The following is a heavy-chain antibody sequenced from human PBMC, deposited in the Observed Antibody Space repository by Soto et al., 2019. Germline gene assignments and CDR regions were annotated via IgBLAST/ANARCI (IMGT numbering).Heavy chain of an antibody. CDR2: IIPIFGTA. D-gene: IGHD3-3*01. V-gene: IGHV1-69*13. CDR1: GGTFSSYA. Sequence: SVKVSCKASGGTFSSYAISWVRQAPGQGLEWMGGIIPIFGTANYAQKFQGRVTITADESTSTAYMELSSLRSEDTAVYYCARDLPSIFGVVIIPYGMGVWGRGTTVTVSS. CDR3: ARDLPSIFGVVIIPYGMGV. J-gene: IGHJ6*04.